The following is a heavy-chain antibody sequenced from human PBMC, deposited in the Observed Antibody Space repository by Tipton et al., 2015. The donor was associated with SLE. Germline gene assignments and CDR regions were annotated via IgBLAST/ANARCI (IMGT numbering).Heavy chain of an antibody. CDR1: GGSINTNNYY. CDR2: VFYSGTT. D-gene: IGHD3-9*01. CDR3: ARASGFDWLSD. J-gene: IGHJ1*01. V-gene: IGHV4-39*01. Sequence: TLSLTCTVSGGSINTNNYYWGWVRQPPGKGLEWIGSVFYSGTTYYKPSLRSRVTISIDTSKNQFSLKLSSVTAADTAVYYCARASGFDWLSDWGQGTLVTVSS.